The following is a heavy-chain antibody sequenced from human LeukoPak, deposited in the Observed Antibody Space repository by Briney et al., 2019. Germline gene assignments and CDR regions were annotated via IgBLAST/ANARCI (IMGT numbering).Heavy chain of an antibody. CDR3: AKDPSGSYYYYYGMDV. CDR1: GFTFSSYA. D-gene: IGHD1-26*01. V-gene: IGHV3-23*01. Sequence: GGPLRLSCAASGFTFSSYAMIWVRQAPGKGLEWVSAISGSGGSTYYADSVKGWFTISRDNSKNTLYLQMNSLRAEDTAVYYCAKDPSGSYYYYYGMDVWGQGTTVTVSS. J-gene: IGHJ6*02. CDR2: ISGSGGST.